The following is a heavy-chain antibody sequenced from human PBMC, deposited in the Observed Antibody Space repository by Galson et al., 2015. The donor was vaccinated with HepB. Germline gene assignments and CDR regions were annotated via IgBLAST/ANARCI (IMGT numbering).Heavy chain of an antibody. J-gene: IGHJ5*02. CDR3: ARGRSSTSFRWFDP. CDR1: GYTFTGYY. CDR2: INPNSGGT. Sequence: SVKVSCKASGYTFTGYYMHWVRQAPGQGLEWMGWINPNSGGTNYAQKFQGRVTMTRDTSISTAYMELSRLRSDDTAVYYCARGRSSTSFRWFDPWGQGTLVTVSS. D-gene: IGHD2-2*01. V-gene: IGHV1-2*02.